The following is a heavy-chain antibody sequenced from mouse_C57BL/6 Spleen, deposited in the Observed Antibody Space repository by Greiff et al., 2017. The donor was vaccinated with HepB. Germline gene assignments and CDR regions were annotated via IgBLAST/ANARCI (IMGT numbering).Heavy chain of an antibody. J-gene: IGHJ1*03. CDR2: IDPSDSYT. D-gene: IGHD2-2*01. V-gene: IGHV1-50*01. CDR3: ARGGYAWYFDV. Sequence: QVQLQQPGAELVKPGASVKLSCKASGYTFTSYWMQWVKQRPGQGLEWIGEIDPSDSYTNYNQKFKGKATLTVDTSSSTAYMQFSSLTSEDSAVYYCARGGYAWYFDVWGTGTTVTVSS. CDR1: GYTFTSYW.